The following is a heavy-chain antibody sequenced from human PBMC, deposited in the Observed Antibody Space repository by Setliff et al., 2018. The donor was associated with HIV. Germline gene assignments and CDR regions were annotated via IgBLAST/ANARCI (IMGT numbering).Heavy chain of an antibody. Sequence: PSETLSLTCTVSGASISSHNYYWGWIRQSPGKGLEWIASIRSSGDTYYNPSLQSRVIISVDTSNIQISLKLTSVTAADTAVYYCTIPASSLAPNWGRGTQVTVSS. CDR3: TIPASSLAPN. CDR2: IRSSGDT. V-gene: IGHV4-39*01. J-gene: IGHJ4*02. CDR1: GASISSHNYY.